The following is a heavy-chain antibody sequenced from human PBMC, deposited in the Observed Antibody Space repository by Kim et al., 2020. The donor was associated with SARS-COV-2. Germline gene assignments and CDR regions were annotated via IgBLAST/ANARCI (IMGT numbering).Heavy chain of an antibody. CDR1: GGSISSYY. CDR2: IYYSGST. Sequence: SETLSLTCTVSGGSISSYYWSWIRQPPGKGLEWIGYIYYSGSTNYNPSLKSRVTISVDTSKNQFSLKLSSVTAADTAVYYCARGGRRDGYNYFFVYWGQGTLVTVSS. D-gene: IGHD5-12*01. J-gene: IGHJ4*02. CDR3: ARGGRRDGYNYFFVY. V-gene: IGHV4-59*08.